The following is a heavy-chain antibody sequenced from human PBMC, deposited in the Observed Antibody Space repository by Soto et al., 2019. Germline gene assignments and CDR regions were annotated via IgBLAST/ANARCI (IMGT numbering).Heavy chain of an antibody. J-gene: IGHJ4*02. CDR1: GGTFSSYT. CDR3: ARDSRSPFDY. V-gene: IGHV1-69*04. Sequence: SVKVSCKASGGTFSSYTISWVRQAPGQGLEWMGRTIPILGIANYAQKFQGRVTITADKSTSTAYMELSSLRSEDTAVYYCARDSRSPFDYWGQGTLVTVSS. CDR2: TIPILGIA.